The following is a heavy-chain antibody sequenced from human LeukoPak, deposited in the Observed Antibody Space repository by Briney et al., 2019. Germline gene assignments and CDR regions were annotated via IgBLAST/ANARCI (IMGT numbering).Heavy chain of an antibody. D-gene: IGHD3-22*01. CDR2: INSDGSST. V-gene: IGHV3-74*01. CDR1: GFTFSSYW. J-gene: IGHJ4*02. CDR3: ASRYYYDSSGRDY. Sequence: PGGSLRLSCAASGFTFSSYWMHWVRQAPGKGLVWVSRINSDGSSTSYADSVKGRFTISRDNAKNTLYLQMNSLRAEDTAVYYCASRYYYDSSGRDYWGQGTLVTVSS.